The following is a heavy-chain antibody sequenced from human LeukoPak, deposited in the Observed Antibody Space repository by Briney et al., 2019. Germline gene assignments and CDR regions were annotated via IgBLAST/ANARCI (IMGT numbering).Heavy chain of an antibody. Sequence: GGSLRLSCAASGFTFSSYAMSWVRQAPGKGLEWVSAISGSGGSTYYADSVKGRFTISRDNSKNTLYLQMNSLRAEDTAVYYCAKAHLIVVVTATLSAGAFDIWGQGTMVTVSS. V-gene: IGHV3-23*01. D-gene: IGHD2-21*02. J-gene: IGHJ3*02. CDR1: GFTFSSYA. CDR2: ISGSGGST. CDR3: AKAHLIVVVTATLSAGAFDI.